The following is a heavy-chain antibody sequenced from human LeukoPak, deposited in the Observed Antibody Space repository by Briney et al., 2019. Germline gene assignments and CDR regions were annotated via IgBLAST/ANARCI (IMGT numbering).Heavy chain of an antibody. D-gene: IGHD3-10*01. CDR2: IIPIFGTA. Sequence: SVKVSCKASGGTFSSYAISWVRQAPGQGLEWMGGIIPIFGTANYAQKFQGRVTMTRDTSTSTVYMELSSLRSEDTAVYYCAREKSGRAAFDIWGQGTMVTVSS. CDR1: GGTFSSYA. J-gene: IGHJ3*02. CDR3: AREKSGRAAFDI. V-gene: IGHV1-69*05.